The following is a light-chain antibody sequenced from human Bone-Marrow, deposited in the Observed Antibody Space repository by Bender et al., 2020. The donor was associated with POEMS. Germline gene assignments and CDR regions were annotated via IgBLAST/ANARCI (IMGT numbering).Light chain of an antibody. J-gene: IGLJ3*02. CDR1: TWHATYI. V-gene: IGLV4-60*03. Sequence: PVVSQSSSASASLGASVKLTCTLDTWHATYIIAWHQQQPGKAPRYLMKVDRSGISNKASDAPDRFSGSSSGADRYLTVSNVQSDDEAVYYCESWDSNSRVFGGGTKLTVL. CDR2: VDRSGIS. CDR3: ESWDSNSRV.